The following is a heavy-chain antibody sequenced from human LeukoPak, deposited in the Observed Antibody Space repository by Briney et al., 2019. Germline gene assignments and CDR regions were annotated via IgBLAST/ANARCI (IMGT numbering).Heavy chain of an antibody. CDR1: GGSISSGSYY. V-gene: IGHV4-61*02. Sequence: SQTLSLTCTVSGGSISSGSYYWSWIRQPAGKGLEWIGRIYTSGSTNYNPSLKSRVTISVDTSKNQFSLKLSSVTAADTAVYYCARDASLYLYCGGDCYSLPDAFDIWGQGTMVTVSS. CDR3: ARDASLYLYCGGDCYSLPDAFDI. D-gene: IGHD2-21*02. CDR2: IYTSGST. J-gene: IGHJ3*02.